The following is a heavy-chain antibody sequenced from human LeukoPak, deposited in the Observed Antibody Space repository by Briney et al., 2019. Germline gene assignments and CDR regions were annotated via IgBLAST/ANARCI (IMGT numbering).Heavy chain of an antibody. V-gene: IGHV3-15*01. Sequence: GGSLRLSCAASGFTFRNAWMTWVRQAPGKGPEWVGRIRGKTDGGTTDYAAPVKGRFTISKDDSKNTLYLQMTSLKTEDTAVYYCILAAAGPAYWGQGTLVTVSS. J-gene: IGHJ4*02. D-gene: IGHD6-13*01. CDR3: ILAAAGPAY. CDR1: GFTFRNAW. CDR2: IRGKTDGGTT.